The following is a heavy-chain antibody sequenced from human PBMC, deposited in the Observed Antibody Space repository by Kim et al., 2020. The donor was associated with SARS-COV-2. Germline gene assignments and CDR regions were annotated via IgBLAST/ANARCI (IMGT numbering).Heavy chain of an antibody. Sequence: GGSLRLSCAASGCTFSSYWMSWVRQAPGKGLEWVANIKKDGSEKYYVDSVKGRFTISRDNAKNSLYLQMHSLRAEDTAVYYCARVRVSYDYVWGSYRYTWGLDYWGQGTLVTVSS. CDR1: GCTFSSYW. CDR2: IKKDGSEK. J-gene: IGHJ4*02. V-gene: IGHV3-7*05. D-gene: IGHD3-16*02. CDR3: ARVRVSYDYVWGSYRYTWGLDY.